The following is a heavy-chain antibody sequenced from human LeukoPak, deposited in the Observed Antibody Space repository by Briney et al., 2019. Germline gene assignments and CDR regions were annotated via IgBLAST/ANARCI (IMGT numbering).Heavy chain of an antibody. J-gene: IGHJ4*02. V-gene: IGHV4-34*01. D-gene: IGHD6-25*01. CDR1: GGSFSGYY. CDR3: ARDTTRARYSSD. CDR2: INHSGST. Sequence: SETLSLTCAVYGGSFSGYYWSWIRQPPGKGLEWIGEINHSGSTNYNPSVKSRVTISVDKSKNQFSLKLSSVTAADTAVYYCARDTTRARYSSDWGQGTLVTVSS.